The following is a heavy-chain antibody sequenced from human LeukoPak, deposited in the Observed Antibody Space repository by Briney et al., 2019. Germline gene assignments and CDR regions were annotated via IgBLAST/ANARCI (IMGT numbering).Heavy chain of an antibody. J-gene: IGHJ4*02. Sequence: PGGSQRLSCAASGFTFSSYSMNWVRQAPGKGLEWVSSISSSSSYIYYADSVKGRFTISRDNAKNSLYLQMNSLRAEDTAVYYCARVATMVRGVLYYFDYWGQGTLVTVSS. CDR1: GFTFSSYS. CDR3: ARVATMVRGVLYYFDY. D-gene: IGHD3-10*01. V-gene: IGHV3-21*01. CDR2: ISSSSSYI.